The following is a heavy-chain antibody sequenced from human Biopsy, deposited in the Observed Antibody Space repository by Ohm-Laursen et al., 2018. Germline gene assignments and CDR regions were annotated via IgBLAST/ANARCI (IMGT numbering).Heavy chain of an antibody. D-gene: IGHD1-26*01. CDR3: ASSNSGTYDV. J-gene: IGHJ6*02. V-gene: IGHV1-69*13. CDR2: IIPMFGPA. Sequence: ASVKVSCKASGGGFKSYALSWVRQAPGQGLEWMGGIIPMFGPANYAQKFQGRVTITADESTSTAYMELSSLRSEDTAVYYCASSNSGTYDVWGQGTTVTVSS. CDR1: GGGFKSYA.